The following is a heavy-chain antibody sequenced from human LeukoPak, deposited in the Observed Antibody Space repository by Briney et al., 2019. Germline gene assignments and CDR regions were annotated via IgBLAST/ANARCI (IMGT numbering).Heavy chain of an antibody. CDR3: AKDRGIAVAGSFDY. J-gene: IGHJ4*02. D-gene: IGHD6-19*01. V-gene: IGHV3-23*01. CDR2: IGGSDGST. CDR1: GFTFSSYW. Sequence: GGSLRLSCAASGFTFSSYWMNWARQAPGKGLEWVSAIGGSDGSTYYADSVKGRFTISRDNSKNTLYLQMNSLRAEDTAVYYCAKDRGIAVAGSFDYWGQGTLVTVSS.